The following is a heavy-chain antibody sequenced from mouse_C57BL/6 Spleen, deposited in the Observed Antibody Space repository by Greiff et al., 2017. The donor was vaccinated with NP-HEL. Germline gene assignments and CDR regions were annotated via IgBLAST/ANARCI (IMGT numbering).Heavy chain of an antibody. CDR3: ARIGDGYNWYFDV. V-gene: IGHV2-2*01. D-gene: IGHD2-3*01. J-gene: IGHJ1*03. CDR1: GFSLTSYG. Sequence: VQLQESGPGLVQPSQSLSITCTVSGFSLTSYGVHWVRQSPGKGLEWLGVIWSGGSTDYNAAFISRLSISKDNSKSQVFFKMNSLQADDTAIYYCARIGDGYNWYFDVWGTGTTVTVSS. CDR2: IWSGGST.